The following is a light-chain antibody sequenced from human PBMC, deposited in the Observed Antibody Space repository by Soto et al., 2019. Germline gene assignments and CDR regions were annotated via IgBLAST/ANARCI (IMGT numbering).Light chain of an antibody. CDR2: AAS. Sequence: DIQMTQSPSSLSASVGDRVTITCRASQSISSYLNWYQQKPGKAPKLLIYAASSLQSGVPSRFSGSGSGTEFTLTISSLQPEDFATYYCQQSCSTPWTFGQGTKLEIK. CDR3: QQSCSTPWT. CDR1: QSISSY. V-gene: IGKV1-39*01. J-gene: IGKJ2*01.